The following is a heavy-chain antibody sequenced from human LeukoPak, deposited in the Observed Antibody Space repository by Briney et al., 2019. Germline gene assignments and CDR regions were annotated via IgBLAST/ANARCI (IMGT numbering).Heavy chain of an antibody. Sequence: SETLSLTCTVSGGSISSYYWSWIRQPPGKGLEWIGYIYYSGSTNYNPSLKSRVTISVDTSKNQFSLKLSSVTAADTAVYYCAGDWAGDYVRNWYFDLWGRGTLVTVSS. D-gene: IGHD4-17*01. CDR1: GGSISSYY. CDR3: AGDWAGDYVRNWYFDL. V-gene: IGHV4-59*01. CDR2: IYYSGST. J-gene: IGHJ2*01.